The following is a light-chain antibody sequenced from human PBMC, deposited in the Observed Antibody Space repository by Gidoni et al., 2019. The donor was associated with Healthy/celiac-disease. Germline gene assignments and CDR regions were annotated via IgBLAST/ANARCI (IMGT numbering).Light chain of an antibody. CDR2: QDS. V-gene: IGLV3-1*01. J-gene: IGLJ2*01. CDR3: QAWDSSIVV. CDR1: KLGDKY. Sequence: SYELTQPPSVSVSPGQTASITCSGDKLGDKYACWYQQKPGQSPVRVIYQDSKRPSGIPERFSGSNSGNTATLDISGTQAMDEADYYCQAWDSSIVVFGGGTKLTVL.